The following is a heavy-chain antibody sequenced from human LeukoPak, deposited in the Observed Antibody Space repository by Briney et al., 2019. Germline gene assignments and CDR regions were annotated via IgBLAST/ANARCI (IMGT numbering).Heavy chain of an antibody. CDR2: IYSGGTT. CDR1: GFTVSSYY. V-gene: IGHV3-53*01. CDR3: ARDFYGSGSHRYFDL. D-gene: IGHD3-10*01. Sequence: GGSLRLSCAASGFTVSSYYMSWVRQAPGKGLEWVSVIYSGGTTHYADSVRGRFTISRDNSKNTLCLQMNSLRAEDTAVYYCARDFYGSGSHRYFDLWGRGTLVTVSS. J-gene: IGHJ2*01.